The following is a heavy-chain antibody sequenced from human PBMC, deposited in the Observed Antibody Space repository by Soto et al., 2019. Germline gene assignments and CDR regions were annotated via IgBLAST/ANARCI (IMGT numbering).Heavy chain of an antibody. J-gene: IGHJ3*02. Sequence: QVQLVQSGAEVKKPGSSVKVSCKASGGTFSSYAISWVRQAPGQGLEWMGGIIPIFGTANYAQKFQGRVTITADESTSTAYMELRSLRSEDTAVYYCARESIVVVVAATHYDAFDIWGQGTMVTVSS. CDR3: ARESIVVVVAATHYDAFDI. CDR1: GGTFSSYA. D-gene: IGHD2-15*01. V-gene: IGHV1-69*12. CDR2: IIPIFGTA.